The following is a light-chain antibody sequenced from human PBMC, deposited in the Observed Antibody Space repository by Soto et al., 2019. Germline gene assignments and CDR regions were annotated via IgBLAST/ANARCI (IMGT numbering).Light chain of an antibody. Sequence: QSVLTQPPSASGTPGQRVTISCSGSSSNIGSNTVNWYQQLPGTAPKLLIYSNNQRPSGVPDRFSGSKSGTSASLAISGLQYEDEADYYCAAWDDSMTGYVFGTGNKVTVL. CDR3: AAWDDSMTGYV. V-gene: IGLV1-44*01. J-gene: IGLJ1*01. CDR2: SNN. CDR1: SSNIGSNT.